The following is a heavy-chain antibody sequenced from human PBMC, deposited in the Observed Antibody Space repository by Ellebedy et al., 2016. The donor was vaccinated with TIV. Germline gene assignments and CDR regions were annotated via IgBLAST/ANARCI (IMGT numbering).Heavy chain of an antibody. CDR3: AREVIAAAGIQPRFDY. CDR2: INAGNGNT. D-gene: IGHD6-13*01. V-gene: IGHV1-3*01. CDR1: GYTFTSFD. J-gene: IGHJ4*02. Sequence: AASVKVSCKASGYTFTSFDINWVRQVTGQGLEWMGWINAGNGNTKYSQKFQGRVTFTRATSASTAYMELSSLRSNDTAVYYCAREVIAAAGIQPRFDYWGQGTLVTVSS.